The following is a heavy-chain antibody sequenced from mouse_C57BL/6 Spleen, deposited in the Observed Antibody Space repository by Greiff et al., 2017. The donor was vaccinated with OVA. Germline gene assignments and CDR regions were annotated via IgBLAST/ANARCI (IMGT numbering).Heavy chain of an antibody. V-gene: IGHV5-17*01. CDR1: GFTFSDYG. D-gene: IGHD1-1*01. CDR3: ARREVYGSSYWYFDV. Sequence: VQLQQSGGGLVKPGGSLKLSCAASGFTFSDYGMHWVRQAPEKGLEWVAYISSGSSTIYYADTVKGRFTISRDNAKNTLFLQMTSLRSEDTAMYYCARREVYGSSYWYFDVWGTGTTVTVSS. CDR2: ISSGSSTI. J-gene: IGHJ1*03.